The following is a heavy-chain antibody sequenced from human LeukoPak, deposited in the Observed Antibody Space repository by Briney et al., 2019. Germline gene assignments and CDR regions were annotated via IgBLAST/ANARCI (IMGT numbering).Heavy chain of an antibody. D-gene: IGHD6-13*01. CDR3: ARGVAAESYYYYYMDV. Sequence: GGSLRLSCAASGFTFSSYWMSWVRQAPGKGLEWVANIKQDGSEKDYVDSVKGRFSISRDNAKNSLYLQMNSLRAEDTAVYYCARGVAAESYYYYYMDVWGKGTTVTISS. CDR1: GFTFSSYW. J-gene: IGHJ6*03. V-gene: IGHV3-7*01. CDR2: IKQDGSEK.